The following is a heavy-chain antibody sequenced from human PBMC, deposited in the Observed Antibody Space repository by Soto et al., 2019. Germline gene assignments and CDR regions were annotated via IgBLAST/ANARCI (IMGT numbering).Heavy chain of an antibody. V-gene: IGHV3-53*01. D-gene: IGHD3-22*01. J-gene: IGHJ1*01. CDR2: IYSGGST. CDR3: ARDRVESGYPEYFQH. Sequence: EVQLVESGGGLIQPGGSLRLSCAASGFTVSSNYMCWVRQAPGKGLEWVSVIYSGGSTYYADSVKGRFTISRDNSKNTLYLQMNSLIAEDTAVYYCARDRVESGYPEYFQHWGQGTRVTVSS. CDR1: GFTVSSNY.